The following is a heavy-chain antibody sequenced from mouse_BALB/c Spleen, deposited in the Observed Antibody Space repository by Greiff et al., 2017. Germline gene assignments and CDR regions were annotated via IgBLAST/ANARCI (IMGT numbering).Heavy chain of an antibody. CDR2: IDPANGNT. CDR1: GFNIKDTY. CDR3: ARESITTVPLY. Sequence: EVQLQESGAELVKPGASVKLSCTASGFNIKDTYMHWVKQRPEQGLEWIGRIDPANGNTKYDPKFQGKATITADTSSNTAYLQLSSLTSEDTAVYYCARESITTVPLYWGQGTTLTVSS. J-gene: IGHJ2*01. D-gene: IGHD1-1*01. V-gene: IGHV14-3*02.